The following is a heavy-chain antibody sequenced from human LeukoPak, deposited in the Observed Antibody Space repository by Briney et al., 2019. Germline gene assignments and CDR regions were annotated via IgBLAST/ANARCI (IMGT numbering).Heavy chain of an antibody. J-gene: IGHJ4*02. CDR3: ARDRDRGVPFDY. V-gene: IGHV3-48*03. CDR2: ISSSGSTI. D-gene: IGHD3-10*01. CDR1: GFAFSSYE. Sequence: PGGSLRLSCAASGFAFSSYEIEWVRQAPGKGLEWDSYISSSGSTIYYADSVKGRFTISRDNAKNSLYLQMNSLRAEDTAVYYCARDRDRGVPFDYWGQGTLVTVSS.